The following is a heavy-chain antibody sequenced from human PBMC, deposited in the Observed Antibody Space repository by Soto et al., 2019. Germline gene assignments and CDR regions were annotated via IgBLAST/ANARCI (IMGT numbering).Heavy chain of an antibody. V-gene: IGHV3-30*18. Sequence: QVQLVESGGGVVQPGRSLRLSCAASGFTFSSYGMHWVRQAPGKGLEWVAVISYDGSNKYYADSVKGRFTISRDSSKNTLYLQMNSLRAEDTAVYYCVKRDLAYWGQGTLVTVSS. CDR3: VKRDLAY. J-gene: IGHJ4*02. CDR2: ISYDGSNK. CDR1: GFTFSSYG.